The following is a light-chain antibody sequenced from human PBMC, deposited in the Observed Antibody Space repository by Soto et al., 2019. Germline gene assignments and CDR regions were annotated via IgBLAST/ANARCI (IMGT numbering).Light chain of an antibody. V-gene: IGLV1-44*01. CDR3: AAWDDSLDGLV. CDR1: RSNIGNNA. Sequence: QSVLTQPPSASGTPGQRVTISCSGSRSNIGNNAVNWYQQLPGTAPKLLIDSNNQRPSGVPDRFSGSKSGTSASLAIGGLQSEDEADYYCAAWDDSLDGLVFGGGTKLTVL. CDR2: SNN. J-gene: IGLJ2*01.